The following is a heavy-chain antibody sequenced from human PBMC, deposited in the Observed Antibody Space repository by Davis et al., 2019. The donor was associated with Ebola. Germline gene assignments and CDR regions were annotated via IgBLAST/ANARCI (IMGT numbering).Heavy chain of an antibody. CDR2: INHSGST. J-gene: IGHJ5*02. CDR1: GFTFSGSA. CDR3: ARGGPFQNWFDP. Sequence: MPGGSLRLSCAASGFTFSGSAMHWVRQASGKGLEWVGEINHSGSTNYNPSLKSRVTISVDTSKNQFSLKLSSVTAADTAVYYCARGGPFQNWFDPWGQGTLVTVSS. V-gene: IGHV4-34*01. D-gene: IGHD2/OR15-2a*01.